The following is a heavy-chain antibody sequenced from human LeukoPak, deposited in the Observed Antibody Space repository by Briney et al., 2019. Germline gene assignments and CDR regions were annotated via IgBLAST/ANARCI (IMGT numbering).Heavy chain of an antibody. V-gene: IGHV1-69*13. D-gene: IGHD6-13*01. J-gene: IGHJ3*02. Sequence: SVKVSCKASGGTFSSYAISWVQQAPGQGLEWMGGIIPIFGTANYAQKFQGRVTITADESTSTAYMELSSLRSEDTAVYYCARSLIAAAGTIGAFDIWGQGTMVTVSS. CDR2: IIPIFGTA. CDR1: GGTFSSYA. CDR3: ARSLIAAAGTIGAFDI.